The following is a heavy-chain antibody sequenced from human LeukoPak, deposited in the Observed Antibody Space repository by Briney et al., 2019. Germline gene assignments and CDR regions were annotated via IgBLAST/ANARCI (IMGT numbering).Heavy chain of an antibody. CDR3: ARGSKWEHLDY. V-gene: IGHV1-18*01. D-gene: IGHD1-26*01. CDR2: ISAYNGNT. Sequence: ASVKVSCKASGYSFSTYGITWVRQAPGQGLEWVGWISAYNGNTNYAQKLQGRVTMTTDTSTNTAYMGLRSLRSDDTAVYYCARGSKWEHLDYWGQGTLVTVSS. J-gene: IGHJ4*02. CDR1: GYSFSTYG.